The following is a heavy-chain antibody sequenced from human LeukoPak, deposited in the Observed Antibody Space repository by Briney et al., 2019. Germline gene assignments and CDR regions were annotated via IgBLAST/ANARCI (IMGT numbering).Heavy chain of an antibody. CDR1: GGSISTSTW. V-gene: IGHV4-4*02. CDR3: GSGKLVADAFDI. Sequence: SETLSLTCAVYGGSISTSTWRRCVRQPPGKGQEWTGEIYHTGSTHYNPSLKSRVTILVDKSKNQFSLEVSSVTAGDTAVYYCGSGKLVADAFDIWGEGTMVTVSS. D-gene: IGHD2-2*01. J-gene: IGHJ3*02. CDR2: IYHTGST.